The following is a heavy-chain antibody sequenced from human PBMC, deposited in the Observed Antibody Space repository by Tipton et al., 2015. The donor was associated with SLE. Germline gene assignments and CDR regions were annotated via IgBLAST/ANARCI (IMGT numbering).Heavy chain of an antibody. V-gene: IGHV4-61*02. Sequence: TLSLTCTVSGGSISSGVYYWSWIRQRPGKGLEWLGRIYTRGSTNYNPSLKSRVTISIDTSKNQFSLKLSSVTAADTAVYYCARESYNLLYYFYYMDVWGKGTTVTVSS. J-gene: IGHJ6*03. CDR3: ARESYNLLYYFYYMDV. CDR1: GGSISSGVYY. D-gene: IGHD5-24*01. CDR2: IYTRGST.